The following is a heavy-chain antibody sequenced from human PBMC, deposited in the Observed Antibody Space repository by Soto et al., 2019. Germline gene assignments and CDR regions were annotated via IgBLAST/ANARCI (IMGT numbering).Heavy chain of an antibody. D-gene: IGHD1-1*01. CDR3: ARWGRGRTGTTIRDAFDI. Sequence: SETLSLTCTVSGGSISSSSYYWGWIHQPPGKGLEWIGSIYYSGRTYYNPSLKSRVTISVDTSKNQFSLKLSSVTAADTAVYYCARWGRGRTGTTIRDAFDIWGQGTMVTVSS. CDR2: IYYSGRT. CDR1: GGSISSSSYY. J-gene: IGHJ3*02. V-gene: IGHV4-39*01.